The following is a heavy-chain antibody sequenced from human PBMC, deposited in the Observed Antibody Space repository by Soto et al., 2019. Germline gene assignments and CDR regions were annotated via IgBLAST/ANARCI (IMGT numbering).Heavy chain of an antibody. V-gene: IGHV4-4*02. Sequence: QVQLQESGPGLVKPSGTLSLTCAVSGGSISSSNWWRWVRPPPGKGLEWIGEVYHSGSTNYNPSLKRRVTKSVDKSKNQCSLKLSSVTAADTAGYYWARRENVRDDYWGQGTLVTVSS. CDR2: VYHSGST. CDR3: ARRENVRDDY. D-gene: IGHD1-1*01. J-gene: IGHJ4*02. CDR1: GGSISSSNW.